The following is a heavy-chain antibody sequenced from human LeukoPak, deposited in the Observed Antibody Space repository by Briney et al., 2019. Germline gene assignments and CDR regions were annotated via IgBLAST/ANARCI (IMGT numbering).Heavy chain of an antibody. D-gene: IGHD6-19*01. CDR1: GGTFSSYA. CDR2: IIPIFGTA. Sequence: SVKVSCKASGGTFSSYAISWVRQAPGQGFEWMGGIIPIFGTANYAQKFQGRVTITTDESTSTAYMELSSLRSEDTAVYYCAREKIAVAGYFDYWGQGTLVTVSS. J-gene: IGHJ4*02. CDR3: AREKIAVAGYFDY. V-gene: IGHV1-69*05.